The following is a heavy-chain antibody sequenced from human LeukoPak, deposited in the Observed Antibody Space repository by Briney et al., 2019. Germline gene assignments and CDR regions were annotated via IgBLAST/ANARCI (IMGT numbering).Heavy chain of an antibody. D-gene: IGHD3-3*01. Sequence: SETLSLTCTVSGGSISSYYWSWIRRPPGKGLEWIGYIYYSGSTNYNPSLKSRVTISVDTSKNQFSLKLSPVTAADTAVYYCARVKRDFWSGYSLDYWGQGTLVTVSS. V-gene: IGHV4-59*01. J-gene: IGHJ4*02. CDR2: IYYSGST. CDR1: GGSISSYY. CDR3: ARVKRDFWSGYSLDY.